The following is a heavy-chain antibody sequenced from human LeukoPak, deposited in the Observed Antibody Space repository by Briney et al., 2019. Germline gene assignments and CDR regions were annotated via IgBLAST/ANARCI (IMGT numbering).Heavy chain of an antibody. CDR2: ISSSGSTI. Sequence: GGSLRLSCAASGFTFSSYEMNWVRQAPGKGLEWVSYISSSGSTIYYADSVKGRFTISRDNAKNSLYLQMNSLRAEDTAVYYCARDVNWNYWDYWGHGTLVTVSS. D-gene: IGHD1-20*01. J-gene: IGHJ4*01. CDR3: ARDVNWNYWDY. V-gene: IGHV3-48*03. CDR1: GFTFSSYE.